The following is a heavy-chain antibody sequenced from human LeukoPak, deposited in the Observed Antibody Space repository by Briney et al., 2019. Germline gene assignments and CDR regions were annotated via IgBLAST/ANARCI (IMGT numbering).Heavy chain of an antibody. Sequence: GGSLRLSCAASGFTFSSYAMSWVRQAPGKGLEWVSAISGSGGSTYYADSVKGRFTISRDNSKNTLYLQMNSLRAEDTAVYYCARNQRNPYDFWSGPRFDPWGQGTLVTVSS. CDR3: ARNQRNPYDFWSGPRFDP. CDR1: GFTFSSYA. J-gene: IGHJ5*02. CDR2: ISGSGGST. V-gene: IGHV3-23*01. D-gene: IGHD3-3*01.